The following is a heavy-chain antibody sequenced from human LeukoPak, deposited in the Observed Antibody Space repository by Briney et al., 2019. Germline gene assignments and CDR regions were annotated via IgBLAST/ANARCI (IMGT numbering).Heavy chain of an antibody. Sequence: GGSLRLSCAASGFTFSAYAMNWVPQAPGKGLEWVSYITSSSSTIYYADSVKGRFTISRDNAKSSLYLQMNSLRDEDTAVYYCARGDGWFGELLNFDCWGQGTLVTVSS. D-gene: IGHD3-10*01. CDR1: GFTFSAYA. CDR3: ARGDGWFGELLNFDC. V-gene: IGHV3-48*02. J-gene: IGHJ4*02. CDR2: ITSSSSTI.